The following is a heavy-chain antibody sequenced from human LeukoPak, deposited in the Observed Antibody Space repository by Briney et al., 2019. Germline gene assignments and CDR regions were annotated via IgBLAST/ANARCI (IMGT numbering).Heavy chain of an antibody. Sequence: GGSLRLSCAASGFTFSDYYMSWIRQAPGKGLEWVSYISSSGSTIYYADSVKGRFTISRDNAKNSLYLQMNSLRAEDTAVYYRARDTSVQTEYYYYYYMDVWGKGTTVTVSS. CDR1: GFTFSDYY. V-gene: IGHV3-11*01. CDR3: ARDTSVQTEYYYYYYMDV. CDR2: ISSSGSTI. D-gene: IGHD1-1*01. J-gene: IGHJ6*03.